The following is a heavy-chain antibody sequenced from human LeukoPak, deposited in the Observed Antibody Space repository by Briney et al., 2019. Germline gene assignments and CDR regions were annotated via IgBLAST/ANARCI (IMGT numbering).Heavy chain of an antibody. CDR1: GFTFSSYA. J-gene: IGHJ4*02. D-gene: IGHD2-2*02. CDR2: ISCSGGST. V-gene: IGHV3-23*01. CDR3: AKTGGVGLRYTAIGDY. Sequence: QTGGSLRLSCAASGFTFSSYAMSWVRQAPGKGLEWVSAISCSGGSTYYADSVKGRFTISRDNSKNTLYLQMNSLRAEDTAVYYCAKTGGVGLRYTAIGDYWGQGTLVTVSS.